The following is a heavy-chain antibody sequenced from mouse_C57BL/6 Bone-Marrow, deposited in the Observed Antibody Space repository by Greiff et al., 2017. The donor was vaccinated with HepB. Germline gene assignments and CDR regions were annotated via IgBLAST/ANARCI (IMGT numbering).Heavy chain of an antibody. D-gene: IGHD2-4*01. Sequence: EVQLVESGGGLVQPGGSLKLSCAASGFTFSDYYMYWVRQTPEKRLEWVAYISNGGGSTYYPDTVKGRFTISRDNAKNTLYLQMSRLKSEDTAMYYCARLRLEGDYFDYWGQGTTLTVSS. CDR1: GFTFSDYY. CDR3: ARLRLEGDYFDY. V-gene: IGHV5-12*01. J-gene: IGHJ2*01. CDR2: ISNGGGST.